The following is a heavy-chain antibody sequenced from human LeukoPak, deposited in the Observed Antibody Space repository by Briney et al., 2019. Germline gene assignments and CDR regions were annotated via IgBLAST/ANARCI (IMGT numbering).Heavy chain of an antibody. Sequence: GESLKISCKGSGYSFTSYWIGWVRQMPGKGLEWMGIIYPGDSDTRYSPSFQGQVTISADKSISTAYLQWSSLKASDTAMYYCARRSYYDFTHYYYYYMDVWGKGTTVTVSS. CDR3: ARRSYYDFTHYYYYYMDV. CDR1: GYSFTSYW. D-gene: IGHD3-3*01. CDR2: IYPGDSDT. J-gene: IGHJ6*03. V-gene: IGHV5-51*01.